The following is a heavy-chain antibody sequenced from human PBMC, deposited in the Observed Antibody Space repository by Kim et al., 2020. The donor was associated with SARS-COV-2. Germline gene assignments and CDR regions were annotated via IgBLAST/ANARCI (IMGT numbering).Heavy chain of an antibody. D-gene: IGHD2-2*01. CDR3: ARDERYCSSTSCYFGY. V-gene: IGHV3-21*01. CDR1: ALTFSTYT. J-gene: IGHJ4*02. Sequence: GGSMRLSCAASALTFSTYTMSWVRQAPGKGLEWVSSISSSSKYIYYADSVKGRFTISRDNAKNSLYLQMNSLRAEDTAVYYCARDERYCSSTSCYFGYWGQGTLFTASS. CDR2: ISSSSKYI.